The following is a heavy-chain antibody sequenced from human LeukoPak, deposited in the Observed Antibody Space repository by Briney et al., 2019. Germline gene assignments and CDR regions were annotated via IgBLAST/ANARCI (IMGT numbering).Heavy chain of an antibody. V-gene: IGHV4-61*02. CDR3: ATDETCSGHGCFDY. J-gene: IGHJ4*02. CDR2: IHIRENT. D-gene: IGHD2-15*01. Sequence: SETLSLTCTVSGGSISSSSYYWSWIRQPAGKGLEWIGRIHIRENTIYSPSLKSRVTLSIDTSKNQLSLRLTSVTAADTALYYCATDETCSGHGCFDYWGQGTLVTVSS. CDR1: GGSISSSSYY.